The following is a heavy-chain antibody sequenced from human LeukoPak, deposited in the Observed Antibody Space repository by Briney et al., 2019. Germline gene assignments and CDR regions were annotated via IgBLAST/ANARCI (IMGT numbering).Heavy chain of an antibody. CDR1: AFTFTAYL. CDR3: VSQGEHYYDHSSSFDY. J-gene: IGHJ4*02. Sequence: GGSLRLFCAASAFTFTAYLVHWVRLDPRKGLASVAVISSDGNAIFYAASVNGRFTISNDNSKNTLYLQMNSLRSEDTALYYRVSQGEHYYDHSSSFDYWGQGTLVTASS. CDR2: ISSDGNAI. D-gene: IGHD3-22*01. V-gene: IGHV3-30-3*01.